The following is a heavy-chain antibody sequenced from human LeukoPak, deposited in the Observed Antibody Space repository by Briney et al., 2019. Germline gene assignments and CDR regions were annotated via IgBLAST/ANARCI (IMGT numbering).Heavy chain of an antibody. CDR1: GFTFSSYG. Sequence: GRSLRLPCAASGFTFSSYGMHWVRQAPGKGLEWVAVISYDGSNKYYADSLKGRFTISRDNSKNTLYLQMSSLRTEDTAVYYCAALSGSYYVDTDYWGQGTLVTVSS. D-gene: IGHD1-26*01. J-gene: IGHJ4*02. CDR3: AALSGSYYVDTDY. CDR2: ISYDGSNK. V-gene: IGHV3-30*03.